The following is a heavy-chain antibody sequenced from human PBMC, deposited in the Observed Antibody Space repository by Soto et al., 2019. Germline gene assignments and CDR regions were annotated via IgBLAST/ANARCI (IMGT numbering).Heavy chain of an antibody. CDR3: AEGKVAGTVYYGMDV. CDR1: GFTFSSYG. V-gene: IGHV3-30*18. Sequence: QVQLVESGGGVVQPGRSLRLSCAASGFTFSSYGMHWVRQAPGKGLEWVAVISYDGSNKYYADSVKGRFTISRDNSKNTLYLQMNSLRAEDTAVYYCAEGKVAGTVYYGMDVWGQGTTVTVSS. D-gene: IGHD6-19*01. CDR2: ISYDGSNK. J-gene: IGHJ6*02.